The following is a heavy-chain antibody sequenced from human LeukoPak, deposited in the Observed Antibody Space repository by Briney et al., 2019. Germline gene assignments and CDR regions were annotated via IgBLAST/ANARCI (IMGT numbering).Heavy chain of an antibody. J-gene: IGHJ4*02. Sequence: GASVKVSCKASGYTFTSYAMNWVRQAPGQGLEWMGWISVFNGNTNYAQKLQGRVTMTTDTSTSTAYMELRSLRSDDTAVYYCARDRYCSGGSCYREYYFDYWGQGTLVTVSS. D-gene: IGHD2-15*01. CDR2: ISVFNGNT. CDR1: GYTFTSYA. CDR3: ARDRYCSGGSCYREYYFDY. V-gene: IGHV1-18*01.